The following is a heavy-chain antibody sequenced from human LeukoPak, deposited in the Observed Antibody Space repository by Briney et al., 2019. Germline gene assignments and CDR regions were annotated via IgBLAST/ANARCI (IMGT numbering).Heavy chain of an antibody. J-gene: IGHJ4*02. CDR1: GFSFSSYW. CDR2: INSDGSST. V-gene: IGHV3-74*01. Sequence: GGSLRLSCAASGFSFSSYWMHWVRQAPGKGLVWVSRINSDGSSTSYADSVKGRFTISRDNAKNTLYLQMNSLRAEDTAVYYCARGGSGWYVGGSFDYWGQGTLVTVSS. CDR3: ARGGSGWYVGGSFDY. D-gene: IGHD6-19*01.